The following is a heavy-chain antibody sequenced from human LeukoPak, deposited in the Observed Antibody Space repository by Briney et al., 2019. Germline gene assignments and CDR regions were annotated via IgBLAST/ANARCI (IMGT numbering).Heavy chain of an antibody. D-gene: IGHD5-12*01. CDR3: ARDPLPLFIVAKEDYYYYMDV. J-gene: IGHJ6*03. V-gene: IGHV1-46*01. CDR2: INPSGGST. CDR1: GYTFTNYY. Sequence: GASVKVSCKASGYTFTNYYMHWVRQAPGQGLEWMGIINPSGGSTSHAQKFQGRVTMTRDMSTSTVYMELSSLRSEDTAVYYCARDPLPLFIVAKEDYYYYMDVWGKGTTVTVSS.